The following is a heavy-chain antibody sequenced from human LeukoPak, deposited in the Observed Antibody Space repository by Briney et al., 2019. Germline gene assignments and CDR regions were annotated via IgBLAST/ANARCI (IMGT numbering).Heavy chain of an antibody. D-gene: IGHD4/OR15-4a*01. CDR2: ISGSSTYI. J-gene: IGHJ4*02. CDR1: GFTFSTYS. V-gene: IGHV3-21*01. CDR3: TRDYGGTEGVFDY. Sequence: GGSLRLSCAASGFTFSTYSMNWVRQAPGKGLEWVSSISGSSTYINYGDSVKGRFTVSRDNAKNSVYLQMSSLRAEDTAVYYCTRDYGGTEGVFDYWGQGSLVTVSS.